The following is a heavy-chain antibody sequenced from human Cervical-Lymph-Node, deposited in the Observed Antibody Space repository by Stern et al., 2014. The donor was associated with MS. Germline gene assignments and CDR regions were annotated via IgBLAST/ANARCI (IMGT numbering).Heavy chain of an antibody. V-gene: IGHV1-18*01. CDR1: GYTFTSYG. CDR3: ARIAVADFAFDY. D-gene: IGHD6-19*01. Sequence: QVQLVQSGPEVKKPGASVKVSCKASGYTFTSYGISWVRQAPGQGLEWMGWISGSTGNAQYAQNFQGRVTMTTDTSTNTAYMELRSLRSNDTAVYYCARIAVADFAFDYWGQGTLVTVSS. CDR2: ISGSTGNA. J-gene: IGHJ4*02.